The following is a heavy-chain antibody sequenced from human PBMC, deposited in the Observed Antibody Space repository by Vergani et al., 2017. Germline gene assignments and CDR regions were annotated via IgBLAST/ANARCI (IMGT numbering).Heavy chain of an antibody. J-gene: IGHJ6*03. Sequence: QVHLVESGGGVVQPGRSLRLSCVVSGFTSSYYGMHWVRQAPGKGLEWVAVISYDGTQKYYADSVKGRFTISRDNSKSTLYLQMNSLRTEDTAVYYCARDKSRRAPAVMGTYYYYMDVWGKGTKVTVSS. D-gene: IGHD3-16*01. CDR1: GFTSSYYG. CDR2: ISYDGTQK. CDR3: ARDKSRRAPAVMGTYYYYMDV. V-gene: IGHV3-30*03.